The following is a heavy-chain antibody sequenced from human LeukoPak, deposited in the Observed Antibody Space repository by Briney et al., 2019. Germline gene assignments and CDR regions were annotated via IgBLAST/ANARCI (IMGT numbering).Heavy chain of an antibody. V-gene: IGHV4-34*01. Sequence: SETLSLTCAVYGGSFSGYYWCWIRQPPGKGLEWIGEINHSGSTNYNPSLKSRVTISVDTSKNQFSLKLSSVTAADTAVYYCARVRGYYYGSGSSTVDYWGQGTLVTVSS. J-gene: IGHJ4*02. CDR3: ARVRGYYYGSGSSTVDY. CDR1: GGSFSGYY. D-gene: IGHD3-10*01. CDR2: INHSGST.